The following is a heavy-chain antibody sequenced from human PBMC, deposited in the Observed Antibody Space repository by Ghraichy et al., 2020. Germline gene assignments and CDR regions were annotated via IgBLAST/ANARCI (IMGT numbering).Heavy chain of an antibody. Sequence: GGSLRLSCAASGFTFSSYSMNWVRQAPGKGLEWVSYISSSSSTIYYADSVKGRFTISRDNAKNSLYLQMNSLRDEDTAVYYCARGSGPSGSYYEGLGYWDQGTLVTVSS. V-gene: IGHV3-48*02. CDR2: ISSSSSTI. CDR3: ARGSGPSGSYYEGLGY. J-gene: IGHJ4*02. D-gene: IGHD1-26*01. CDR1: GFTFSSYS.